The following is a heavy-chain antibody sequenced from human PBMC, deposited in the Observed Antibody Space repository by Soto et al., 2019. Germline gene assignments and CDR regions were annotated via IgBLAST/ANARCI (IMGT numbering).Heavy chain of an antibody. Sequence: QVQLVQSGAEVKKPGSSVKVSCKASGGTFSSYAISWVRQAPGQGLEWMGGIIPIFGTANYAQKFQGRVTITADEPTSTAYMELSSLSSEDTAVYYCARDRSQNGYNPYYFDYWGQGTLVTVSS. D-gene: IGHD5-12*01. CDR3: ARDRSQNGYNPYYFDY. CDR2: IIPIFGTA. J-gene: IGHJ4*02. CDR1: GGTFSSYA. V-gene: IGHV1-69*12.